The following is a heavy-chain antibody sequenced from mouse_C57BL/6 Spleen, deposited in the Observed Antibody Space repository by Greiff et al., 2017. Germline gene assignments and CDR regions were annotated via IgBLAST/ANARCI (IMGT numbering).Heavy chain of an antibody. D-gene: IGHD2-12*01. CDR3: TRGAYSNDGYFDV. CDR2: IYPGNSDP. J-gene: IGHJ1*03. CDR1: GYTFTSYW. Sequence: VQLKESGTVLARPGASVKMSCKTSGYTFTSYWMHWVKQRPGQGLEWIGAIYPGNSDPSYNQKFKGKAKRTAVTSASTAYMGLSSLTNEDSAVYYCTRGAYSNDGYFDVWGTGTTVTVSS. V-gene: IGHV1-5*01.